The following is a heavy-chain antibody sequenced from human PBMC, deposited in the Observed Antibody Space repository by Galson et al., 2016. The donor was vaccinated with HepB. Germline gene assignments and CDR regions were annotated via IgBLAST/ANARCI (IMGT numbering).Heavy chain of an antibody. V-gene: IGHV1-2*02. CDR1: GYTFRDYY. D-gene: IGHD3-22*01. Sequence: SVKVSCKASGYTFRDYYMHWVRLAPGQGFEWMGWINPNGGATKYAQKFQGRVTMTRDTSSSTAYLELSRLRPDDTAVYYCARDRADYYDDSGYPYNCFDPWGQGTLVTVSS. CDR2: INPNGGAT. CDR3: ARDRADYYDDSGYPYNCFDP. J-gene: IGHJ5*02.